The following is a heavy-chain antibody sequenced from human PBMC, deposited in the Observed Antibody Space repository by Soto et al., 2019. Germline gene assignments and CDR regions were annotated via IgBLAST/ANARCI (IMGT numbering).Heavy chain of an antibody. D-gene: IGHD3-16*01. CDR1: GFTFDDFA. CDR2: ISWNSGSI. V-gene: IGHV3-9*01. Sequence: GGSLRLSCAASGFTFDDFAIHWIRQAQGKGLEWVSGISWNSGSIDYVDSVKGRFTISRDNAKNSLYLQMNSLRVEDTALYYCAKDIVWGGEVDYYGMDVWGQGTTVTVSS. J-gene: IGHJ6*02. CDR3: AKDIVWGGEVDYYGMDV.